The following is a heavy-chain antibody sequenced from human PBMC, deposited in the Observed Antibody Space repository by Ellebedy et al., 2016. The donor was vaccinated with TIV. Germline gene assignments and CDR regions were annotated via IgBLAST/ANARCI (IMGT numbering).Heavy chain of an antibody. CDR2: IIPIFGTA. D-gene: IGHD4-17*01. Sequence: SVKVSCXASGGTFSSYAISWVRQAPGQGLEWMGGIIPIFGTANYAQKFQGRVTITADESTSTAYMELSSLRSEDTAVYYCARGRRLRNYYGMDVWGQGTTVTVSS. J-gene: IGHJ6*02. V-gene: IGHV1-69*13. CDR3: ARGRRLRNYYGMDV. CDR1: GGTFSSYA.